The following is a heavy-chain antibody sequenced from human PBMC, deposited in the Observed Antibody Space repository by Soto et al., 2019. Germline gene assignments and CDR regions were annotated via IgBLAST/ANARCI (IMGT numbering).Heavy chain of an antibody. D-gene: IGHD2-2*01. CDR1: GGTFSSYA. J-gene: IGHJ6*02. CDR3: ARAYCSSTSCHHYGMDV. V-gene: IGHV1-69*13. CDR2: IIPIFGTA. Sequence: SVKVSCKASGGTFSSYAISWVRQAPGQGLEWMGGIIPIFGTANYAQKFQGRVTITADESTSTAYMELSSLRSEDTAVYYCARAYCSSTSCHHYGMDVWGQGTTVTVSS.